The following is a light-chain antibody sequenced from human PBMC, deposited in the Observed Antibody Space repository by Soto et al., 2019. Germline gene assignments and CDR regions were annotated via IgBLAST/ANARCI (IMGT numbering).Light chain of an antibody. V-gene: IGKV3-20*01. Sequence: EIVLTQSPGTLSLSPGERATLSCRASQSVSSSYLAWYQQKPGQAPRLLIYAASSRATGIPDRFSGSRSGTDFTLTISRLEPEDFAVYYCQQYGNSPLWTFGQGTKVEIK. CDR2: AAS. CDR1: QSVSSSY. J-gene: IGKJ1*01. CDR3: QQYGNSPLWT.